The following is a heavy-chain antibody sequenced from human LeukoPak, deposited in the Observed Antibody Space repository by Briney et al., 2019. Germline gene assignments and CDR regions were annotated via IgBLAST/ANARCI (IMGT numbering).Heavy chain of an antibody. CDR3: AKTYYYDSSGYYYLGY. V-gene: IGHV1-69*13. J-gene: IGHJ4*02. Sequence: SVKVSCKASGYTFTSYGISWVRQAPGQGLEWMGGIIPIFGTANYAQKFQGRVTITADESTSTAYMELSSLRSEDTAVYYCAKTYYYDSSGYYYLGYWGQGTLVTVSS. CDR1: GYTFTSYG. D-gene: IGHD3-22*01. CDR2: IIPIFGTA.